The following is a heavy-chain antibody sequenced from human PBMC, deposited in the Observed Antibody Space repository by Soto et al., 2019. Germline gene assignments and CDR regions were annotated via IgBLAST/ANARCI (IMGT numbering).Heavy chain of an antibody. J-gene: IGHJ4*02. CDR2: IYSGGYT. D-gene: IGHD3-10*01. CDR1: GFTVSNNY. Sequence: EVQLVESGGGLIQPGGSLRLSCAVSGFTVSNNYMSWVRQAPGKGLEGVSVIYSGGYTAYGDSVKGRFTISRDNSKNTLYLQMHRRGAGAPAVFFWGSIPGGGGYWGQGTLVTVSS. CDR3: GSIPGGGGY. V-gene: IGHV3-53*01.